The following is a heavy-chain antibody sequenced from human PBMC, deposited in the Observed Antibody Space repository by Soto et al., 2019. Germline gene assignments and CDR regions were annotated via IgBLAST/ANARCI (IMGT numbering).Heavy chain of an antibody. V-gene: IGHV4-59*01. Sequence: PSETLSLTCTVSGGSISSYYWSWIRQPPGKGLEWIGYIYYSGSTNYNPSLKSRVTISVDTSKDQFSLKLSSVTAADTAVYYCGKSYGTYYYYGMDVWGQGTTVTVSS. CDR3: GKSYGTYYYYGMDV. J-gene: IGHJ6*02. CDR1: GGSISSYY. CDR2: IYYSGST. D-gene: IGHD5-18*01.